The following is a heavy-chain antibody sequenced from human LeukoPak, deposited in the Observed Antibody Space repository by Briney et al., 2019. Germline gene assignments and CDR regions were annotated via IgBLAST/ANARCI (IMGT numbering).Heavy chain of an antibody. CDR1: GYTFTSYG. J-gene: IGHJ6*02. D-gene: IGHD2-21*02. CDR3: AREGVTAIVGYYYYGMDV. Sequence: EASVKVSCKAPGYTFTSYGISWVRQAPGQGLEWMGWISAYNGNTNYAQKLQGRVTMTTDTSTSTACMELRSLRSDDTAVYYCAREGVTAIVGYYYYGMDVWGQGTTVTVSS. CDR2: ISAYNGNT. V-gene: IGHV1-18*01.